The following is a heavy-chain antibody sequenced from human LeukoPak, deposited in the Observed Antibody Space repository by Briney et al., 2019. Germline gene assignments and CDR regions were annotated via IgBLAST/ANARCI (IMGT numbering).Heavy chain of an antibody. D-gene: IGHD3-9*01. Sequence: GGSLGLSCAASRFTFSTYWMSWVRQAPGKGLEWVANIKQDGREKYYVDSVKGRFTISRDNAKNSLYLQMNSLRAEDTAVYYCARANDNYYYYYMDVWGKGTTVTVSS. CDR1: RFTFSTYW. J-gene: IGHJ6*03. V-gene: IGHV3-7*01. CDR2: IKQDGREK. CDR3: ARANDNYYYYYMDV.